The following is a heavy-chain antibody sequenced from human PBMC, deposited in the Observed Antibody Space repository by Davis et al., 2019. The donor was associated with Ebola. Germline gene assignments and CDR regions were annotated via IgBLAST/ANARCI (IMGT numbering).Heavy chain of an antibody. Sequence: SETLSLTCTVSGGSISSGGYYWSWIRQHPGKGLEWIGYIYYSGSTYYNPSLKSRFTISVDTSNNQFSLKLSSVTAADTAVYYCARDPEVEGSSWYFDYWGQGTLVTVSS. V-gene: IGHV4-31*03. D-gene: IGHD6-13*01. CDR2: IYYSGST. CDR1: GGSISSGGYY. CDR3: ARDPEVEGSSWYFDY. J-gene: IGHJ4*02.